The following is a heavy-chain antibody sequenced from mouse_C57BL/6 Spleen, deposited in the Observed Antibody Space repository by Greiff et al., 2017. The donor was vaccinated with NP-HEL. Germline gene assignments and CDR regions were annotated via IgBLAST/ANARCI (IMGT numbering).Heavy chain of an antibody. J-gene: IGHJ2*01. CDR3: ASSITTVVANYFDY. V-gene: IGHV5-6*01. CDR2: ISSGGSYT. CDR1: GFTFSSYG. Sequence: EVQLVESGGDLVKPGGSLKLSCAASGFTFSSYGMSWVRQTPDKRLEWVATISSGGSYTYYPDSVKGRFTISRDNAKNTLYLQMSSLKSEDTAMYYCASSITTVVANYFDYWGQGTTLTVSS. D-gene: IGHD1-1*01.